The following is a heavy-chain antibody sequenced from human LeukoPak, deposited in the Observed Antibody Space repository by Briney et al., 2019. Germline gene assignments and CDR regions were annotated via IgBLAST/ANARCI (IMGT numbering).Heavy chain of an antibody. CDR2: ISYDGSNK. D-gene: IGHD1-26*01. J-gene: IGHJ4*02. V-gene: IGHV3-30-3*01. Sequence: GGSLRLSCAASGFTFSSYALHWVRQAPGKGLEWVAVISYDGSNKYYAGSVKGRFTISRDNSKNTLYLQMNSLRAEDTAVYCCASQWELGGYWGQGTLVTVSS. CDR1: GFTFSSYA. CDR3: ASQWELGGY.